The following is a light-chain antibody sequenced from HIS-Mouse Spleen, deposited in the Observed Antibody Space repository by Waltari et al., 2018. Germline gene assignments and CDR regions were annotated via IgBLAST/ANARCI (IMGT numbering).Light chain of an antibody. Sequence: QSVLTQPPSASGTPGQRVTLSCSVSSSNIGSNYVYWYQQLPGTAPNLLISRNNQRPSGVPDRFSGSKSGTSASLAISGLRSEDEADYYCAAWDDSLSAYVVFGGGTKLTVL. CDR3: AAWDDSLSAYVV. J-gene: IGLJ2*01. V-gene: IGLV1-47*01. CDR1: SSNIGSNY. CDR2: RNN.